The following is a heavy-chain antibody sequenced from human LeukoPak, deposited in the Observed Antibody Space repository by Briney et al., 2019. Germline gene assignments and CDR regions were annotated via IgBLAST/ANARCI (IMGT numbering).Heavy chain of an antibody. D-gene: IGHD3-22*01. CDR2: INDSGST. Sequence: PSETLSLTCAVYGGSFSGYYWSWIRQPPGKGLEWIGEINDSGSTNYNPSLKSRVTISVDTSKNQFSLKLSSVTAADTAVYYCARATYYYDSSGYYLDYLGQGTLVTVST. J-gene: IGHJ4*02. V-gene: IGHV4-34*01. CDR1: GGSFSGYY. CDR3: ARATYYYDSSGYYLDY.